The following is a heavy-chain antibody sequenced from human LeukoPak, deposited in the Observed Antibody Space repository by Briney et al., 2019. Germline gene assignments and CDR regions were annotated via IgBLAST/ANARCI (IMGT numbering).Heavy chain of an antibody. CDR3: ARGRRDRLLRFLEWLSFWFDP. V-gene: IGHV4-34*01. CDR2: INHSGST. D-gene: IGHD3-3*01. J-gene: IGHJ5*02. CDR1: GGSFSGYY. Sequence: PSETLSLTCAVYGGSFSGYYWSWIRQPPGKGLEWIGEINHSGSTNYNPSLKSRVTISVDTSKNQFSLKLSSVTAADTAVYYCARGRRDRLLRFLEWLSFWFDPWGQGTLVTVSS.